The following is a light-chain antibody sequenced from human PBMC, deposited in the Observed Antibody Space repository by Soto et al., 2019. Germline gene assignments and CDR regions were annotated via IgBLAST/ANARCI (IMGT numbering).Light chain of an antibody. CDR3: QQYNSYPYT. Sequence: DIQMTQSPSTLSASVGDRVTITCRASQSISSWLAWYQQKPGKAPKLLIYDASSLESGVPSRFSGSGSGTEFNLTISSLQPDHFATYYCQQYNSYPYTFGQGTKLQIK. CDR1: QSISSW. CDR2: DAS. J-gene: IGKJ2*01. V-gene: IGKV1-5*01.